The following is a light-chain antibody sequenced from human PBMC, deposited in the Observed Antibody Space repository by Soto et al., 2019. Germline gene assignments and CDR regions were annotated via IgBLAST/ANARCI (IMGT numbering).Light chain of an antibody. CDR2: DVT. CDR1: SSDVGGFEY. J-gene: IGLJ1*01. CDR3: GSITRSTTSV. Sequence: QSALSQPASVSGSPGQSITISCTGTSSDVGGFEYVSWYQHQPGKAPKLIIYDVTKRPSGVSNRFSASKSGNTASLTISGIQAEDAGDYYCGSITRSTTSVFGTGTKLTVL. V-gene: IGLV2-14*01.